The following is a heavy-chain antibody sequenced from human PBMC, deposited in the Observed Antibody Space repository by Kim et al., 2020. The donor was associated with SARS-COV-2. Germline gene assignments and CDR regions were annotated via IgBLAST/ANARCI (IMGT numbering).Heavy chain of an antibody. CDR2: IYYSGST. V-gene: IGHV4-31*03. CDR3: ARSLYSSSWAYYYYGMDV. D-gene: IGHD6-13*01. J-gene: IGHJ6*02. Sequence: SETLSLTCTVSGGSISSGGYYWSWIRQHPGKGLEWIGYIYYSGSTYYNPSLKSRVTISVDTSKNQFSLKLSSVTAADTAVYYCARSLYSSSWAYYYYGMDVWGQGTTVTVSS. CDR1: GGSISSGGYY.